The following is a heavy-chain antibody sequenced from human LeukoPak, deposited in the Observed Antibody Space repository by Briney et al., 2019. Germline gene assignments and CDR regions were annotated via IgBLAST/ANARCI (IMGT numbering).Heavy chain of an antibody. Sequence: PGGSLRLSCAASGFPFGENAMHWVRQAPGRGLEWVSAISGSGGSTYYADSVKGRFTISRDNSKNTLYLQMNSLRAEDTAVYYCASRYYYGSGSYYTRDYWGQGTLVTVSS. CDR1: GFPFGENA. CDR3: ASRYYYGSGSYYTRDY. V-gene: IGHV3-23*01. D-gene: IGHD3-10*01. CDR2: ISGSGGST. J-gene: IGHJ4*02.